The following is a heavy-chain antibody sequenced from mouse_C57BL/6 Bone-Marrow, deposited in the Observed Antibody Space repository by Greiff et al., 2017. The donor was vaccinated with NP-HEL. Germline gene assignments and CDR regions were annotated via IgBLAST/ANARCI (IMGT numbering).Heavy chain of an antibody. J-gene: IGHJ2*01. D-gene: IGHD1-1*01. CDR2: IYPGSGST. CDR3: ARDYYGSSHYLFDY. CDR1: GYTFTSYW. V-gene: IGHV1-55*01. Sequence: VQLQQPGAELVKPGASVKMSCKASGYTFTSYWITWVKQRPGQGLEWIGDIYPGSGSTNYNEKFKSKATLTVDTSSSTAYMQLSSLTSEDSAVYYCARDYYGSSHYLFDYWGQGTTLTVSS.